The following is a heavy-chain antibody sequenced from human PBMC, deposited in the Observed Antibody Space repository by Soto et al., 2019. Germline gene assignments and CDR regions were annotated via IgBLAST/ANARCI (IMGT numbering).Heavy chain of an antibody. D-gene: IGHD5-18*01. Sequence: QVQLVQSGAEVKKPGSSVKVSCKASGGTYSSYAISWVRQAPGQGLEWMGGIIPIFGTANYAQKFQGRVTITADESTSTAYMELSSLRSEDTAVYYCARTVNTAMVRVPTITSYYFDYWGQGTLVTVSS. CDR3: ARTVNTAMVRVPTITSYYFDY. CDR2: IIPIFGTA. CDR1: GGTYSSYA. V-gene: IGHV1-69*01. J-gene: IGHJ4*02.